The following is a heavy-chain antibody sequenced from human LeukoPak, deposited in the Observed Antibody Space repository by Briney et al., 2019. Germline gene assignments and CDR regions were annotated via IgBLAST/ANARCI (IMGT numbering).Heavy chain of an antibody. CDR2: IGGPAET. CDR3: AKDWTSHNGVYDCLDF. Sequence: GGSLRLSCAASGFSFDVHAMTWVRQAPGKGPEWVATIGGPAETFYADSVRGRFTISRDNSRYTLYLQMNRLRAEDSAHYYCAKDWTSHNGVYDCLDFWGQGTQVTVSS. V-gene: IGHV3-23*01. J-gene: IGHJ4*02. D-gene: IGHD3-16*01. CDR1: GFSFDVHA.